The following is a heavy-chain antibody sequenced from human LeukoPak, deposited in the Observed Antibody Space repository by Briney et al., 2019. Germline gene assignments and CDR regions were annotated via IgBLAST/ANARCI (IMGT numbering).Heavy chain of an antibody. CDR1: GYTFTSYY. CDR2: IYTSGGNT. CDR3: VREYHGGSFDY. Sequence: ASVKVSCKASGYTFTSYYIHWVRQAPGQGLEWMGIIYTSGGNTDYAQKFQGRVTVTRDTSTSTVYMDLSSLRSEDTAVYYCVREYHGGSFDYWGQGTLVTVSS. D-gene: IGHD2-15*01. V-gene: IGHV1-46*01. J-gene: IGHJ4*02.